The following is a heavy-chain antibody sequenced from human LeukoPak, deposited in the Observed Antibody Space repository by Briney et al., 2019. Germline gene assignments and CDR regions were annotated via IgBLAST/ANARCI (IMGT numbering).Heavy chain of an antibody. CDR1: GGSISSYY. D-gene: IGHD6-13*01. J-gene: IGHJ4*02. CDR3: ATSRAAAGTIGYYFDY. CDR2: IYYSGST. Sequence: PSETLSLTCTVSGGSISSYYWSWIRQPPGKGLEGIGYIYYSGSTNYNPSLKSRVTISVDTSKNQFSLKLSSVTAADTAVYYCATSRAAAGTIGYYFDYWGQGTLVTVSS. V-gene: IGHV4-59*08.